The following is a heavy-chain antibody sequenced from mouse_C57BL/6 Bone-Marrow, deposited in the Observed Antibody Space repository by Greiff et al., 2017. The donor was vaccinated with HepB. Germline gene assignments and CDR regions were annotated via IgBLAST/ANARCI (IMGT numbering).Heavy chain of an antibody. J-gene: IGHJ4*01. Sequence: VQLQQSGGGLVQPGESLKLSCESNEYEFPSHDMSWVRKTPEKRLELVAAINSDGGSTYYPDTMERRFIISRDNTKKTLYLQMSSLRSEDTALYYCARHGSGWRSYYAMDYWGQGTSVTVSS. D-gene: IGHD3-2*02. CDR1: EYEFPSHD. CDR2: INSDGGST. CDR3: ARHGSGWRSYYAMDY. V-gene: IGHV5-2*01.